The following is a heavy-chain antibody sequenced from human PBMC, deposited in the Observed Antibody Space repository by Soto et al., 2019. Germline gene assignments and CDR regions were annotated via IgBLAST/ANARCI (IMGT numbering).Heavy chain of an antibody. CDR3: ARDRDTYGLNFFDY. V-gene: IGHV3-48*04. Sequence: GGSLRLSCAASGFTFSSYSMNWVRQAPGKGLERVSYISSSSSTIYYADSVKGRFTISRDNAKNTLYLQMNSLRAEDTAVYYCARDRDTYGLNFFDYWGQGTLVTVSS. J-gene: IGHJ4*02. CDR1: GFTFSSYS. CDR2: ISSSSSTI. D-gene: IGHD5-18*01.